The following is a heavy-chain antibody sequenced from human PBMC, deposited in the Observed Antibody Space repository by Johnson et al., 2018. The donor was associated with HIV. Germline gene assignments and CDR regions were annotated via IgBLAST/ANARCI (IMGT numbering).Heavy chain of an antibody. V-gene: IGHV3-30*04. CDR2: TSYDGTNK. CDR3: AREIVVEVAATLISGAFDI. CDR1: GFTVTNYA. Sequence: VQVVESGGGVVQPGRSLRLSCAASGFTVTNYAMHWVRQAPGKGLEWVAVTSYDGTNKYNADSVKGRFTISRDNSKNTLFLQMNSLRAEDTAVYYCAREIVVEVAATLISGAFDIWGQGTMVTVSS. J-gene: IGHJ3*02. D-gene: IGHD2-15*01.